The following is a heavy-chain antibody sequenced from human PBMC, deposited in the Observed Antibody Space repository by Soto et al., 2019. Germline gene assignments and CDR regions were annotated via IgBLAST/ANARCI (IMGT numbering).Heavy chain of an antibody. J-gene: IGHJ5*02. D-gene: IGHD6-13*01. CDR3: TSTYSGYSSRVALLDP. CDR2: LRSKAYGGTT. CDR1: GFTFGGSA. Sequence: PGGSLRLSCTAPGFTFGGSAMSWFRQAPGKGLEWVGFLRSKAYGGTTEYAASVKGRFTISRDDPKSIAYLQMNSLKTEDTAVYYCTSTYSGYSSRVALLDPWGQGTLVTVSS. V-gene: IGHV3-49*03.